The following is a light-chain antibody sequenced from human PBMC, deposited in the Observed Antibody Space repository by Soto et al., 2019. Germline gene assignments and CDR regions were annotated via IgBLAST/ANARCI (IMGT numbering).Light chain of an antibody. CDR1: QSVSSSY. CDR2: CAS. V-gene: IGKV3-20*01. CDR3: QQYCSSPPLT. Sequence: EIGLTQSPATLSLSPGDEATLSCRGIQSVSSSYLAGYQQKPCQAPRLLIYCASCRATGIPDRFSGSGSGTDFTLTISRLEPADVSVYYCQQYCSSPPLTFGEGTKVEIK. J-gene: IGKJ4*01.